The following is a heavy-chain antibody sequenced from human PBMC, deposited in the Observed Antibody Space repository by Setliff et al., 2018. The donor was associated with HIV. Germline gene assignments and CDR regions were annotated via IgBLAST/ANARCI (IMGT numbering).Heavy chain of an antibody. Sequence: GSLRLSCVASGFTLGGFGMHWVRQAPGKGLEWVAFIQYDGSKQSYADSVKGRFTISRDDSKNTLYLQMKTLRAEDTAVYYCVKDINLGLSRYFHYWGQGTLVTVSS. V-gene: IGHV3-30*02. CDR1: GFTLGGFG. J-gene: IGHJ4*02. CDR3: VKDINLGLSRYFHY. CDR2: IQYDGSKQ.